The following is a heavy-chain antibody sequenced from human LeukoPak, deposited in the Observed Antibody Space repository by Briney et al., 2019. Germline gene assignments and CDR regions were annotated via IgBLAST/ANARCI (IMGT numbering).Heavy chain of an antibody. J-gene: IGHJ3*02. V-gene: IGHV3-15*01. CDR2: IKSKSDGGTT. CDR1: GFTFSSYA. D-gene: IGHD3-22*01. Sequence: GRSLRLSCAASGFTFSSYAMHWVRQAPGKGLEWVGRIKSKSDGGTTDYAAPVKGRFTISRDDSKNTLFLQMNSLKTEDTAVYYCTTDRGLYDSSGYYYFATDIWGQGTMVTVSS. CDR3: TTDRGLYDSSGYYYFATDI.